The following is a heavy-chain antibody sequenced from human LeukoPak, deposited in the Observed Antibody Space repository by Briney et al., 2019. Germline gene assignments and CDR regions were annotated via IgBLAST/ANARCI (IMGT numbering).Heavy chain of an antibody. Sequence: GGSLRLSCAASGFTFSDYYMSWLRQAPGKGLEWVSYISSSGSTIYYADSVKGRFTISRDNAKNSLYLQMNSLRAEDTAVYYCARDTAMAPYYYYGMDVWGQGTTVTVSS. CDR2: ISSSGSTI. CDR3: ARDTAMAPYYYYGMDV. V-gene: IGHV3-11*01. J-gene: IGHJ6*02. CDR1: GFTFSDYY. D-gene: IGHD5-18*01.